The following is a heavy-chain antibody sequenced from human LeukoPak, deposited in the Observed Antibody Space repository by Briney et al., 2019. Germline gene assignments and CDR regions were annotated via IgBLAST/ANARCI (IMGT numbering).Heavy chain of an antibody. Sequence: SETLSLTCTVSGGSINSYYLSWIRQPPGKGLEWIGYIYYSGSTNYNPSLKSRVTISIDTSKNQFSLKVSSVTAADTAVYYCARDISPYYFDNWGQGTLVTVSS. CDR3: ARDISPYYFDN. V-gene: IGHV4-59*01. CDR2: IYYSGST. CDR1: GGSINSYY. J-gene: IGHJ4*02.